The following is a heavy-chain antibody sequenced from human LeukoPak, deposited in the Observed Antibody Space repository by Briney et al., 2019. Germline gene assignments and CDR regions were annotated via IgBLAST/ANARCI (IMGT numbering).Heavy chain of an antibody. CDR3: AKDRADTALDRAFDI. CDR2: IRYDGSNK. V-gene: IGHV3-30*02. J-gene: IGHJ3*02. D-gene: IGHD5-18*01. Sequence: PGGSLRLSCTASGFTFSSYGMHWVRQAPGKGLEWVAFIRYDGSNKYYADSVKGRFTISRDNSKNTLYLQMNSLRAEDTAVYYCAKDRADTALDRAFDIWGQGTMVTVSS. CDR1: GFTFSSYG.